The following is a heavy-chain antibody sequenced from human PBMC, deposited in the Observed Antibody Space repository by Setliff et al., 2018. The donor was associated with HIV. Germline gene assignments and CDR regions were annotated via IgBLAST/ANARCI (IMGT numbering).Heavy chain of an antibody. J-gene: IGHJ3*02. CDR2: ISSSSYYI. CDR3: ARDRPRGGGSLDAFDI. D-gene: IGHD1-26*01. V-gene: IGHV3-21*06. Sequence: PGGSLRLSCAGSGFTFSSYTMNWVRQAPGKGLEWVSSISSSSYYIYYADSVKGRFTISRDNAKNSIYLQMNSLRAEDTAVYYCARDRPRGGGSLDAFDIWGQGTMVTVSS. CDR1: GFTFSSYT.